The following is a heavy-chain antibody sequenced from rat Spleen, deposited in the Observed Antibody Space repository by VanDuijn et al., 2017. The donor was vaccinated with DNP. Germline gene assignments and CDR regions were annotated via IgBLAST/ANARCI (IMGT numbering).Heavy chain of an antibody. Sequence: QVQLKESGPGLVQPSQTLSLICTVSGLSLTSNSVSWIRQPPGKGLEWMGVMWSDGDTSYNSALKSRLSISRDTSKSQVFLKMSSLQTEDTATYYCASLRRAFDYWGQGVMVTVSS. D-gene: IGHD1-11*01. CDR1: GLSLTSNS. J-gene: IGHJ2*01. CDR3: ASLRRAFDY. V-gene: IGHV2-32*01. CDR2: MWSDGDT.